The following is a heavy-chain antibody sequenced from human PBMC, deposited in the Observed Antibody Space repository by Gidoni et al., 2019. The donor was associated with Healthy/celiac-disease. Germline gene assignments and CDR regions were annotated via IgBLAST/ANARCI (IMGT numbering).Heavy chain of an antibody. V-gene: IGHV4-34*01. D-gene: IGHD3-9*01. J-gene: IGHJ4*02. CDR3: AREVDDILTGYYLDY. CDR2: INHSGST. Sequence: GSFSGYYWSWIRQPPGKGLEWIGEINHSGSTNYHPSLKSRVTISVDTSKNQFSLKLSSVTAADTAVYYCAREVDDILTGYYLDYWGQGTLVTVSS. CDR1: GSFSGYY.